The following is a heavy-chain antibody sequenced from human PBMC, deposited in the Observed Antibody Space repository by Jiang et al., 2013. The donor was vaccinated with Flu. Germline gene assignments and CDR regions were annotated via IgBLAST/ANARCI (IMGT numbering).Heavy chain of an antibody. CDR2: INPSDGST. Sequence: SGAEVKKPGASVTVSCKASGYTLTNYYMHWVRQAPGQGLEWMGLINPSDGSTSYAPKFQGRVTVTRDTSTSTVYIELNSLKSEDTAVFYCARDPTPYPDYIWGSNGYIGGREGCFDFWGQGTLVTVSS. J-gene: IGHJ4*02. CDR3: ARDPTPYPDYIWGSNGYIGGREGCFDF. CDR1: GYTLTNYY. V-gene: IGHV1-46*01. D-gene: IGHD3-16*01.